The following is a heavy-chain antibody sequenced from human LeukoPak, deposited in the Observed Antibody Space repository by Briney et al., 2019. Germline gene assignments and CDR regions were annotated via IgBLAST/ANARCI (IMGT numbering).Heavy chain of an antibody. CDR3: ARGRNERSSPKSVGPYFDY. CDR1: GFTVSSNY. CDR2: IYSGGAT. D-gene: IGHD4-23*01. Sequence: GGSLRLSCGASGFTVSSNYMSWVRQAPGKGLEWVSVIYSGGATYYADSVKGRFTISRDNSKNTLYLQMKSLRAEDTAVYYCARGRNERSSPKSVGPYFDYWGQGTLVTVSS. J-gene: IGHJ4*02. V-gene: IGHV3-66*01.